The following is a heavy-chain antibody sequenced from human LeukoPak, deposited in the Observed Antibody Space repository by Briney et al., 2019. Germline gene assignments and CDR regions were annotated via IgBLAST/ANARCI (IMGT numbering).Heavy chain of an antibody. V-gene: IGHV3-23*01. CDR3: AKMRVWGSAFDI. CDR1: GFTFSSYA. CDR2: ISGSAVST. Sequence: PGGSLRLSCAASGFTFSSYAMSWVRQAPGKGLEWVSAISGSAVSTYYADSVKGRFTVSRDNSKNTLYLQMNSLRAEDTAVYYCAKMRVWGSAFDIWGQGTMVTVSS. J-gene: IGHJ3*02. D-gene: IGHD7-27*01.